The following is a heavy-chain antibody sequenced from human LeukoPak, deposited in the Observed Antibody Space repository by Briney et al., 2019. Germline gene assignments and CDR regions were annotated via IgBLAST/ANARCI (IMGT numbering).Heavy chain of an antibody. J-gene: IGHJ4*02. CDR3: ARIDCSSASCFWSY. CDR2: INPNSGNT. CDR1: GYTFTNYD. V-gene: IGHV1-8*03. Sequence: GASVKVSCKASGYTFTNYDINWVRQATGQGLEWMGWINPNSGNTGYTQKFQGRVTITRNTSISTAYMELSSLRSEDTAVYYCARIDCSSASCFWSYWGQGTLVTVSS. D-gene: IGHD2-2*01.